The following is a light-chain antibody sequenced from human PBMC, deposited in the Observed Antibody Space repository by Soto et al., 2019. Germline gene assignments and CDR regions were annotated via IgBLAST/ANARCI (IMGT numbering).Light chain of an antibody. V-gene: IGLV1-44*01. J-gene: IGLJ1*01. CDR1: ISNIGSNT. Sequence: QCALAQPASSSGTPGQRVTISCSGSISNIGSNTVNWYHQLPGTAPKLLIYNNYQRSSGVPDRFSGSKSGTSASLAISGLQSEDEADYYCAAWDDSLNGYVFGTG. CDR2: NNY. CDR3: AAWDDSLNGYV.